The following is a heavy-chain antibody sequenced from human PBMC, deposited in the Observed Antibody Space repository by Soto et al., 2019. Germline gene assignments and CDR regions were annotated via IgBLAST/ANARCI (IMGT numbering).Heavy chain of an antibody. CDR1: GFTFSSYA. CDR2: ISYDGSNK. D-gene: IGHD3-16*01. CDR3: ARDPLGGPGAFDI. Sequence: VQLVESGGGVVQPGRSLRLSCAASGFTFSSYAMHWVRQAPGKGLEWVAVISYDGSNKYYADSVKGRFTISRDNSKNTLYLQMNSLRAEDTAVYYCARDPLGGPGAFDIWGQGTMVTVSS. V-gene: IGHV3-30-3*01. J-gene: IGHJ3*02.